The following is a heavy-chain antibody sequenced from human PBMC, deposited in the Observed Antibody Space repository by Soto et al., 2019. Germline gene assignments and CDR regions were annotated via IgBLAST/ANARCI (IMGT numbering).Heavy chain of an antibody. V-gene: IGHV1-46*04. CDR2: INPSGGST. J-gene: IGHJ6*02. Sequence: QVQLVQSGAEVKKPGASVKVSCKASGYTFTSYYMHWVRQAPGQGLEWMGIINPSGGSTSYAQKLQGSVTITRDTSTSTVYMELRSLRSEDTAVYYCAAKPYYYYSGIFRNHYYYYYGMDVWGQGTTVTVSS. CDR1: GYTFTSYY. D-gene: IGHD3-10*01. CDR3: AAKPYYYYSGIFRNHYYYYYGMDV.